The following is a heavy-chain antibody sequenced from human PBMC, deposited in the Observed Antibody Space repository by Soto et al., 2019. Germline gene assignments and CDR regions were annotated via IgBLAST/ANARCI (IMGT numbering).Heavy chain of an antibody. Sequence: PGGSLDPSFAPPGLPLIDDYITWFPQPPGRGLGWVSYISSRGSTIYYADSVKGRFTISRDNAKRSLYLQMNSLRAEDTAVYYCARRGFYCVTSSCPPSYMDLWGKGTTVTVSS. CDR1: GLPLIDDY. V-gene: IGHV3-11*01. J-gene: IGHJ6*03. CDR2: ISSRGSTI. D-gene: IGHD2-2*01. CDR3: ARRGFYCVTSSCPPSYMDL.